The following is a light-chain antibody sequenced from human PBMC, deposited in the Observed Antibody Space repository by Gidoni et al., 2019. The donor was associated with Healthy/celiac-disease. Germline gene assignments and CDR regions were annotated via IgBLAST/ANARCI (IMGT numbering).Light chain of an antibody. CDR1: QSVRSSY. Sequence: EIVLTQSSGSLSLSVGERATLSCRASQSVRSSYLAWYQQKPGQAPRLLIYGASSRATGIPDRFSGSGSGTDFTLTISRLEPEDFAVYYCQQYGSSPLTFGGGTKVDIK. CDR2: GAS. CDR3: QQYGSSPLT. J-gene: IGKJ4*01. V-gene: IGKV3-20*01.